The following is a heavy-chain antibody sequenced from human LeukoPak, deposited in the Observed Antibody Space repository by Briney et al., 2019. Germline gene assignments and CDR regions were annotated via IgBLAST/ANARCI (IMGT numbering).Heavy chain of an antibody. D-gene: IGHD3-3*01. V-gene: IGHV1-18*01. Sequence: ASVKVSCKASGYTFTSYGISWVRQAPGQGLEWMGWISAYNGNTNYAQKLQGRVTMTTDTSTSTAYMELRSLRSDDTAVYYCASSEVGIFGVTYAFDIWGQGTMVTVSS. CDR3: ASSEVGIFGVTYAFDI. CDR2: ISAYNGNT. J-gene: IGHJ3*02. CDR1: GYTFTSYG.